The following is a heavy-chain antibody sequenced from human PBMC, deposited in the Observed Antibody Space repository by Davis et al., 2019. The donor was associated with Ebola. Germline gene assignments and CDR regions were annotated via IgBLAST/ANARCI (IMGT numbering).Heavy chain of an antibody. CDR2: ISSSSTM. V-gene: IGHV3-48*02. Sequence: GESLKISCAASGFTFSSYVMNWVRQAPGKGLDWVSYISSSSTMYYADSVKGRFTISRDNAKNSLYLRMNSLRDEDTALYYCARDPDTGSPPDAFDIWGQGTMVTVSS. J-gene: IGHJ3*02. CDR3: ARDPDTGSPPDAFDI. CDR1: GFTFSSYV. D-gene: IGHD1-26*01.